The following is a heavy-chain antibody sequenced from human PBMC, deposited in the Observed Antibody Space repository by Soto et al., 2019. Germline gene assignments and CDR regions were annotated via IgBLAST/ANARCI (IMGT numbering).Heavy chain of an antibody. D-gene: IGHD1-26*01. V-gene: IGHV4-59*01. CDR3: ARELGATRDY. Sequence: SETLSLTCTVSGGSISSYYWSWIRQPPGKGLEWIGYIYYSGSTNYSPSLKSRVTISVDTSKNQFSLKLSSVTAADTAVYYCARELGATRDYWGQGTLVTVSS. CDR1: GGSISSYY. J-gene: IGHJ4*02. CDR2: IYYSGST.